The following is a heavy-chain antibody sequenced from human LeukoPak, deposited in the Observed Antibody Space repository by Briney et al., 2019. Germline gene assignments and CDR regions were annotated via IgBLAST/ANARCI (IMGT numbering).Heavy chain of an antibody. CDR2: ISFDGRNK. Sequence: GGSLRLSCAASGFTFNTYAMHWVRQAPGKGLEWVAVISFDGRNKYYTDPVEGRFTISRDNSKNTLYLQMNSLREDDTAMYYCARRPLPSTLATVQLDYWGQGTLVTVSP. CDR3: ARRPLPSTLATVQLDY. J-gene: IGHJ4*02. V-gene: IGHV3-30*04. D-gene: IGHD5-12*01. CDR1: GFTFNTYA.